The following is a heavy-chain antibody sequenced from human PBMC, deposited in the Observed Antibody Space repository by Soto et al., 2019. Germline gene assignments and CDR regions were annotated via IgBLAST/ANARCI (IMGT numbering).Heavy chain of an antibody. Sequence: SETLSLTCAVYGGSFSGYYWSWIRQPPGKGLEWIGEINHSGSTNYNPSLKSRVTISVDTSKNQFSLKLSSVTAADTAVYYCARVKGNYYYYMDVWGKGTTVTVSS. J-gene: IGHJ6*03. D-gene: IGHD3-10*01. CDR2: INHSGST. CDR1: GGSFSGYY. V-gene: IGHV4-34*01. CDR3: ARVKGNYYYYMDV.